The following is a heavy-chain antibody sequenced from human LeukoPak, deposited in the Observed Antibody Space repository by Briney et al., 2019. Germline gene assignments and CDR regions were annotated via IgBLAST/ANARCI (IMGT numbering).Heavy chain of an antibody. J-gene: IGHJ5*02. CDR1: GYKLTNNW. V-gene: IGHV5-51*01. D-gene: IGHD6-13*01. CDR2: IYPGYSDG. CDR3: ARFALTSSLAL. Sequence: GASLQVSCKISGYKLTNNWIGWVRQVPGKGLEWMGLIYPGYSDGKYSPSFQGQVTLSVDASISTAYLHLSGLRASDTAIYYCARFALTSSLALWGQGTLVTVSS.